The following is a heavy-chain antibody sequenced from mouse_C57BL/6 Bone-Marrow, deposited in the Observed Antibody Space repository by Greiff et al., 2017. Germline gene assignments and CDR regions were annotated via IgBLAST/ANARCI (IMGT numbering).Heavy chain of an antibody. J-gene: IGHJ2*01. V-gene: IGHV1-39*01. Sequence: LVESGPELVKPGASVTISCTASGYSFTDYNMNWVKQSNGKSLEWIGVINPNYGTTSYNQQFKGKATLTVDTSSSQAYIQLKHLTSVSSAVYDGARWGGYSCCDYGGQGTTLTVSS. D-gene: IGHD3-1*01. CDR3: ARWGGYSCCDY. CDR2: INPNYGTT. CDR1: GYSFTDYN.